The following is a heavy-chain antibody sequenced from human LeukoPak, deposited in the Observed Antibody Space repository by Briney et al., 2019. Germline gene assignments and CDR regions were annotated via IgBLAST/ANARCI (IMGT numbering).Heavy chain of an antibody. CDR2: VFDSGGT. D-gene: IGHD6-13*01. V-gene: IGHV4-61*08. J-gene: IGHJ4*02. CDR1: GGSISSGGYS. Sequence: SETLSLTCAVSGGSISSGGYSWSWIRQPPGKGLEWIGYVFDSGGTNYNPSLKSRVTISVDTSKKQFSLKLSSVTAADTAVYYCARGYSSSWNYFDYWGQGTLVTVPS. CDR3: ARGYSSSWNYFDY.